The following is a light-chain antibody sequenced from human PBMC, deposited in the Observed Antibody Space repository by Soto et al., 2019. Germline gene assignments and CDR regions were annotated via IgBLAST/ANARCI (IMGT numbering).Light chain of an antibody. CDR2: EVS. CDR3: SSYTSGRDVYV. V-gene: IGLV2-14*01. J-gene: IGLJ1*01. CDR1: SSDVGNYKY. Sequence: QSVVTQPASVSGSPGQSITISCTGTSSDVGNYKYVSWYQQHPGKAPKLMIFEVSDRPSGVSTRFSGSKSGDTASLTISGLQADDEADYYCSSYTSGRDVYVFGGGTKVTVL.